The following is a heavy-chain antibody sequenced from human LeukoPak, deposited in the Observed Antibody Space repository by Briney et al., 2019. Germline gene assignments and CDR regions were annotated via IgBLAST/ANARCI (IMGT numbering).Heavy chain of an antibody. D-gene: IGHD3-9*01. CDR1: GFTFSSYG. CDR3: ARASKYYDILTGYFTV. Sequence: GGSLRLSCAASGFTFSSYGMHWVRQAPGKGLEWVPVIWYDGSNKYYADSVKGRFTISRDNSKNTLYLQMNSLRAEDTAVYYCARASKYYDILTGYFTVWGQGTLVTVSS. V-gene: IGHV3-33*01. CDR2: IWYDGSNK. J-gene: IGHJ4*02.